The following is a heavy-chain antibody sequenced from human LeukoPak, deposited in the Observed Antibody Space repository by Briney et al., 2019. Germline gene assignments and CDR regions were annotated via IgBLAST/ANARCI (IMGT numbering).Heavy chain of an antibody. D-gene: IGHD4-17*01. CDR2: INHIGST. J-gene: IGHJ4*02. CDR1: GGSFSGYY. V-gene: IGHV4-34*01. Sequence: PSETLSLTCAVYGGSFSGYYWSCIRHPPGKGLEWIGEINHIGSTNYNPSLKSRVTISVDTSKNQFSLKLSSVTAADTAVYYCARTQDYGDYIDYWGQGTLVTVSS. CDR3: ARTQDYGDYIDY.